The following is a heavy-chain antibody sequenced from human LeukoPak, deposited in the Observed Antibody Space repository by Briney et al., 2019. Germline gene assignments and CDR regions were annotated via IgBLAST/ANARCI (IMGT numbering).Heavy chain of an antibody. CDR2: ISSSSGTI. D-gene: IGHD1-20*01. V-gene: IGHV3-48*01. Sequence: GGSLRLSCAVSGFTFSSYSMTWVRQAPGKGLEWVSYISSSSGTIYYADPVKGRFTISRDNAKNSLYLQMNSLRAEDTAVYYCARRRYNWNAIDYWGQGTLVTVSS. CDR3: ARRRYNWNAIDY. CDR1: GFTFSSYS. J-gene: IGHJ4*02.